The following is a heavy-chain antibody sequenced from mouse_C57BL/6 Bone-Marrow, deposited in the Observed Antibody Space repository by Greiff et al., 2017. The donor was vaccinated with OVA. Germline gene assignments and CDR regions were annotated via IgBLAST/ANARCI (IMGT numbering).Heavy chain of an antibody. V-gene: IGHV1-81*01. Sequence: QLQESGAELARPGASVKLSCKASGYTFTSYGISWVKQRTGQGLEWIGEIYPRSGNTYYNEKFKGKATLTADKSSSTAYMELRSLTSEDSAVYFCHWDPYWYFDVWGTGTTVTVSS. CDR2: IYPRSGNT. D-gene: IGHD4-1*01. CDR1: GYTFTSYG. CDR3: HWDPYWYFDV. J-gene: IGHJ1*03.